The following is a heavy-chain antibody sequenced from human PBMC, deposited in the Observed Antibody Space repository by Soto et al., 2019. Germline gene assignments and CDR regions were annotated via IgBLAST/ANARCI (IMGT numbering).Heavy chain of an antibody. V-gene: IGHV3-23*01. D-gene: IGHD3-10*01. J-gene: IGHJ4*02. Sequence: EVQLLESGGGLVQPGGSLRLSCAASGFTFSRYAMSWVRQAPGKGLEWVSGISGRGDSTYYGDSAKGRFTISRDNSKNTLYLQRNSLRAEDTAVYYCAKDFSGSGDGRYWGQGTLVTVSS. CDR3: AKDFSGSGDGRY. CDR2: ISGRGDST. CDR1: GFTFSRYA.